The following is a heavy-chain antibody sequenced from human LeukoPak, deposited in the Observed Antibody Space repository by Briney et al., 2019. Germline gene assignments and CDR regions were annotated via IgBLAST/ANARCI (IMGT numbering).Heavy chain of an antibody. J-gene: IGHJ4*02. CDR3: ARESLLQKVFDY. V-gene: IGHV4-30-2*01. Sequence: SETLSLTCAVSGGSISSGGYSWSWIRQPPGKGLEWIGYIYHSGSTYYNPSLKSRVTISVDRSKNQFSLKLSSVTAADTAVYYCARESLLQKVFDYWGQGTLVTVSS. CDR2: IYHSGST. CDR1: GGSISSGGYS. D-gene: IGHD2-15*01.